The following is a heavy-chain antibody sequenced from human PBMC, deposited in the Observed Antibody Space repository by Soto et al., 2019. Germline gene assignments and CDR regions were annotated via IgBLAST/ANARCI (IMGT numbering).Heavy chain of an antibody. CDR3: TRDPFDF. V-gene: IGHV3-48*03. CDR2: IKSSGDTG. CDR1: GFPFSHYE. J-gene: IGHJ4*01. Sequence: ESGGRLVQPGGSLTLSCAGSGFPFSHYEMNWVRQAPGRGLEWVSYIKSSGDTGHYADSVKGRFTVSRDNAKNLLYLQLTSLSVEDTATYYCTRDPFDFWGPRTLVVVS.